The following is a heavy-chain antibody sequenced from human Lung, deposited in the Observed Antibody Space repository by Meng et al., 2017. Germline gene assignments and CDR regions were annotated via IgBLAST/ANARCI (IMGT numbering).Heavy chain of an antibody. J-gene: IGHJ4*02. V-gene: IGHV4-34*01. CDR2: INHSGST. Sequence: QVQLHQCGAGLLKPSETLSLPCFVSGVSFSDYYWSWIRQPPGKGLEWIGDINHSGSTNYNPSLESRTTISVDTSQNNLSLKLSSVTAADSAVYYCARGPTTMAHDFDYWGQGTLVTVSS. D-gene: IGHD4-11*01. CDR1: GVSFSDYY. CDR3: ARGPTTMAHDFDY.